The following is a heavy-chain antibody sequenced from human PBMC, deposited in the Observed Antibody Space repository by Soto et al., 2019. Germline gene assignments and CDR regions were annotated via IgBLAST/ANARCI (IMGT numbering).Heavy chain of an antibody. V-gene: IGHV1-3*01. CDR1: GYTFTSYA. J-gene: IGHJ6*02. D-gene: IGHD3-10*01. CDR3: ARRTWFGELLGYYYGMDV. Sequence: GASVKVSCKASGYTFTSYAMHWVRQAPGQRLEWMGWINAGNGNTKYSQKFQGRVTITRDTSASTAYMELSSLRSEDTAVYYCARRTWFGELLGYYYGMDVWGQGTTVTVSS. CDR2: INAGNGNT.